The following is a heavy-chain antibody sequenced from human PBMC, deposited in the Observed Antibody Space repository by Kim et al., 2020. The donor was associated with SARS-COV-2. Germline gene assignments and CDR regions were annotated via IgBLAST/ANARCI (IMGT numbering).Heavy chain of an antibody. V-gene: IGHV4-39*07. CDR3: ATYLT. CDR1: GGSIRGSGYS. CDR2: IYYSGTT. J-gene: IGHJ5*02. D-gene: IGHD2-21*01. Sequence: SETLSLTCTVSGGSIRGSGYSWDWIRQPPGRGLEWIGGIYYSGTTHYNSSLMSRVTISVDTSKNQFSLRLTSMTAADTAFYYCATYLTWGRGSLVTVSS.